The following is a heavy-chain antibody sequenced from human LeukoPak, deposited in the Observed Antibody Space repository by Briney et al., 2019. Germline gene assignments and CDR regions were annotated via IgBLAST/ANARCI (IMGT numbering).Heavy chain of an antibody. CDR2: ISSSGSTI. Sequence: PGGSLRLSCAASGFTFSSYEMNWVRQAPGKGLERVSYISSSGSTIYYADSVKGRFTISRDNAKNSLYLQMNSLRAEDTAVYYCARDSYHGGYWGQGTLVTVSS. CDR3: ARDSYHGGY. D-gene: IGHD3-16*01. J-gene: IGHJ4*02. V-gene: IGHV3-48*03. CDR1: GFTFSSYE.